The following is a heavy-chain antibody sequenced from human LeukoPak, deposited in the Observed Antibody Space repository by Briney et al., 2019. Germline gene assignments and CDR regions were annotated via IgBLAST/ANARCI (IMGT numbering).Heavy chain of an antibody. V-gene: IGHV4-34*01. CDR2: INHSGST. CDR3: ARGDFWSGPDY. J-gene: IGHJ4*02. CDR1: GGSFSGYY. D-gene: IGHD3-3*01. Sequence: PSETLSPTCAVYGGSFSGYYWSWIRQPPGKGLEWIGEINHSGSTNYNPSLKSRVTISVDTAKNQFSLKLSSVTAADTAVYYCARGDFWSGPDYWGQGTLVTVSS.